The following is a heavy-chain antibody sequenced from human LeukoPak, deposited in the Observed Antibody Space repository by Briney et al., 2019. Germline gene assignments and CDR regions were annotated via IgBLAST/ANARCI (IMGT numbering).Heavy chain of an antibody. CDR1: EFTFSSYD. CDR3: ARGPRSYCSSTSCYLDYYYYYMDV. V-gene: IGHV3-13*01. D-gene: IGHD2-2*01. Sequence: GGSLRLSCAASEFTFSSYDMHWVRQATGKGLEWVSAIGTAGDTYYPGSVKGRFTISRENAKNSLYLQMNSLRAGDTAVYYCARGPRSYCSSTSCYLDYYYYYMDVWGKGTTVTVSS. J-gene: IGHJ6*03. CDR2: IGTAGDT.